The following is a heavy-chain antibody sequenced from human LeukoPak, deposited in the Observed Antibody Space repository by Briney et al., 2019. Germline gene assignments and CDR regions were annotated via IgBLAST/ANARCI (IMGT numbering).Heavy chain of an antibody. V-gene: IGHV4-34*01. CDR2: INHSGST. D-gene: IGHD3-10*01. CDR1: GGSFSGYY. J-gene: IGHJ4*02. CDR3: ARGGYGSGSHKRH. Sequence: SETLSLTCAVYGGSFSGYYWSWIRQPPGKGLEWIGEINHSGSTNYNPSLKSRVTISVDTSKNQFSLKLSSVTAADTAVYYCARGGYGSGSHKRHWGQGTLVTVSS.